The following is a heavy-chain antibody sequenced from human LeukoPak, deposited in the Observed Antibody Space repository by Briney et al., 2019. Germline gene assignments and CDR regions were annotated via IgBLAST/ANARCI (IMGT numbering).Heavy chain of an antibody. CDR3: AREGYDNSGYYDF. Sequence: GGSLRLSCVVSGFTVSSTYMSWVRQAPGKGLECVSVIYSGDTTSYADSVKGRFTISRDNSKNTLYLQMNSLRAEDTAVYYCAREGYDNSGYYDFWGQGTLVTVSS. CDR2: IYSGDTT. J-gene: IGHJ4*02. D-gene: IGHD3-22*01. CDR1: GFTVSSTY. V-gene: IGHV3-53*01.